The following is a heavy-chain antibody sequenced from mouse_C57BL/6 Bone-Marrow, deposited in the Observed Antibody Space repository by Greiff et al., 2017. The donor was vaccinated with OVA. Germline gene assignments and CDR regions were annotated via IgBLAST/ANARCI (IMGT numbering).Heavy chain of an antibody. J-gene: IGHJ4*01. D-gene: IGHD2-3*01. Sequence: DVQLQESGPVLVKPGASVKMSCKASGYTFTDYYMNWVKQSHGKSLEWIGVINPYNGGTSYNQKFKGKATLTVDKSSSTAYMELNSLTSEDSAVYYCARDDGYYYYAMDYWGQGTSVTVSS. CDR2: INPYNGGT. CDR1: GYTFTDYY. CDR3: ARDDGYYYYAMDY. V-gene: IGHV1-19*01.